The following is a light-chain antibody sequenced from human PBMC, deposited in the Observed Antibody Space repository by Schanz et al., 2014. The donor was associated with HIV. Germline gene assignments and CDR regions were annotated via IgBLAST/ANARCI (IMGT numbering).Light chain of an antibody. V-gene: IGKV1-5*01. CDR2: GAY. J-gene: IGKJ1*01. Sequence: DIQMTQSPSTLSTSVGDTVTITCRASQSIGDSLAWFQQKPGRAPQLLIYGAYTLARGVPTTFSGSGSGTDFTLTISRVEPEDYAVYYCQQYGSSPWTFGQGTRVDVK. CDR3: QQYGSSPWT. CDR1: QSIGDS.